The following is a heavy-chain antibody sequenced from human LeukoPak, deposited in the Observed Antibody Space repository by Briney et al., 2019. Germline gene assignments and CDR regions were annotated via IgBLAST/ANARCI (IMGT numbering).Heavy chain of an antibody. J-gene: IGHJ4*02. Sequence: GGSLRISCAASGFTFSSSAMNWVRQAPGKGLEWVSGISGGGGNTYYADSVKGRFTISRDNSKNTLYLQMNSLRAEDTAVYYCAKGSYGDYAFDYWGQGTLVTVSS. CDR2: ISGGGGNT. D-gene: IGHD4-17*01. CDR1: GFTFSSSA. CDR3: AKGSYGDYAFDY. V-gene: IGHV3-23*01.